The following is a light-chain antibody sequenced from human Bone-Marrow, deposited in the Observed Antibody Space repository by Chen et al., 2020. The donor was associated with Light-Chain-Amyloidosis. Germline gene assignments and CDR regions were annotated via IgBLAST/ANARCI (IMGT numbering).Light chain of an antibody. CDR2: DDS. CDR3: QVWDRSSDRPV. CDR1: NIGSTS. Sequence: SYVPTQPSSVSVAPGQPATNACGGNNIGSTSVHWYQQTPGQAPLLVVSDDSDRPSGSPARLSGSNSGNTATLTISRVEAGDEADYYCQVWDRSSDRPVFGGGTKLTVL. J-gene: IGLJ3*02. V-gene: IGLV3-21*02.